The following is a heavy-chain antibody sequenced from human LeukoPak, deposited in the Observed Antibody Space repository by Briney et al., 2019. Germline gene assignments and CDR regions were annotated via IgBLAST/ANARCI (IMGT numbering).Heavy chain of an antibody. D-gene: IGHD3-3*01. Sequence: GGSLRLSCAASGITFSSNAMSWVRQAPGKGLEWVSGIRGSGGSTYYADSVKGRFTISRDNSKNTLYLQMNSLRADDTAVYYCADYDPFDYWGQGTLVTVSS. J-gene: IGHJ4*02. V-gene: IGHV3-23*01. CDR1: GITFSSNA. CDR2: IRGSGGST. CDR3: ADYDPFDY.